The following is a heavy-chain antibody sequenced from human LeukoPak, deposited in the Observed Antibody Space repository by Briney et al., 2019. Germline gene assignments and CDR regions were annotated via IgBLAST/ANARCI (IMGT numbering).Heavy chain of an antibody. CDR1: GGSIKSHY. CDR3: VRRDTGWNYFDY. D-gene: IGHD6-19*01. V-gene: IGHV4-59*08. Sequence: PSETLSLTCAVSGGSIKSHYWGWIRQPPGKGLQWIGDIYYTGKNNYNPSLKSRVTISLDTSKDHLSLNLTSVVAADTAIYYCVRRDTGWNYFDYWGQGILVTVSS. J-gene: IGHJ4*02. CDR2: IYYTGKN.